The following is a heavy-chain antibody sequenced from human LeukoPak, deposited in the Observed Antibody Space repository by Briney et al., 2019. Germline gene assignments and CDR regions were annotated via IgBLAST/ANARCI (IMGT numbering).Heavy chain of an antibody. CDR2: ITPSGRGA. J-gene: IGHJ4*02. CDR3: ARQDEAGYYFDY. V-gene: IGHV1-2*02. Sequence: ASVKVSCKASGDTFTDHYVQWVRQAPGQGLEWMGWITPSGRGANSAQKFQGRLTLSRDTSISTVYMELTRLTSDDTAIYYCARQDEAGYYFDYWGQETLVTVSS. CDR1: GDTFTDHY.